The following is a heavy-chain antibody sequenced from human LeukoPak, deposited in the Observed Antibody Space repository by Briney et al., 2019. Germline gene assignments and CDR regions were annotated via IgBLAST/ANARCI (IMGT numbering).Heavy chain of an antibody. CDR2: ISGSGGST. D-gene: IGHD5-24*01. CDR3: AKDGMATISYYFDY. V-gene: IGHV3-23*01. J-gene: IGHJ4*02. Sequence: PGGSLRLSCAASGFTFSSYAMSWVRQAPGKGLEWDSAISGSGGSTYYADSVKGRFTIFRDNSKNTLYLQMNSLGAEDTAVYYCAKDGMATISYYFDYWGQGTLVTVSS. CDR1: GFTFSSYA.